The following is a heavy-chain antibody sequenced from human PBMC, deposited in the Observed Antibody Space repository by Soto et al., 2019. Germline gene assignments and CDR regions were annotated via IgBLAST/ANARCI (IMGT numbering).Heavy chain of an antibody. CDR3: AKDRSNSWSFDY. Sequence: PGGSLRLSCAASGFIFSDHNMHWVRQAPGKGLEWVAVISCDGTNKYYADSVKGRFTISRDNSGNTLSLQMNSLGAGDTAVYYCAKDRSNSWSFDYWGQGTLVTVSS. J-gene: IGHJ4*02. CDR1: GFIFSDHN. D-gene: IGHD6-13*01. V-gene: IGHV3-30*18. CDR2: ISCDGTNK.